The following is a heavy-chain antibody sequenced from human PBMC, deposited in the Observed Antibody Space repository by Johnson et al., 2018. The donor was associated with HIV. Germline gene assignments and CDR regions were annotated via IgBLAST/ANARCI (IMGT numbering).Heavy chain of an antibody. CDR3: TTGQLGGASDI. D-gene: IGHD1-1*01. CDR2: ICYDGANK. V-gene: IGHV3-33*01. J-gene: IGHJ3*02. CDR1: GFTFSNYD. Sequence: MQLVESGGGVVQPGRSLRLSCAASGFTFSNYDMHWVRLAPGKGLEWVALICYDGANKYYADSVKGRFTISRDNSKNTLYLQMNSLKIEDTAVYYCTTGQLGGASDIWGQGTMVTVSS.